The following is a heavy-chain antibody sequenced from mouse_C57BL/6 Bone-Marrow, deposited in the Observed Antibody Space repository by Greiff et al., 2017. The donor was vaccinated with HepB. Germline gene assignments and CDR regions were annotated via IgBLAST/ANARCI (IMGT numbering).Heavy chain of an antibody. J-gene: IGHJ4*01. V-gene: IGHV10-1*01. D-gene: IGHD1-2*01. CDR3: VRLPITGRAMDY. CDR1: GFSFNTYA. Sequence: EVKLVESGGGLVQPKGSLKLSCAASGFSFNTYAMNWVRQAPGKGLEWVARIRSKSNNYATYYADSVNDRFTISRDDSESMLYLQMNNLKTEDTAMYYCVRLPITGRAMDYWGQGTSVTVSS. CDR2: IRSKSNNYAT.